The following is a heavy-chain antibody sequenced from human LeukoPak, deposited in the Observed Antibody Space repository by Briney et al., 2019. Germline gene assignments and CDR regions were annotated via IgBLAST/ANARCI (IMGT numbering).Heavy chain of an antibody. V-gene: IGHV1-24*01. D-gene: IGHD1-14*01. CDR1: GYTLTELS. J-gene: IGHJ4*02. CDR3: ARTARDQDGIFCDY. CDR2: FDPKDGDT. Sequence: ASVKVSCKVSGYTLTELSVHWVRQAPGKGLEWMGNFDPKDGDTIYAQRFQGRVTMTEDTSTHTAYMELSSLRAEDTAVYYCARTARDQDGIFCDYWGQGTLVTVSS.